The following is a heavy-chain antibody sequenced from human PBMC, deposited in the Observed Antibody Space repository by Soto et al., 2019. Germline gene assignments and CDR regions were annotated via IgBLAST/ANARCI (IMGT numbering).Heavy chain of an antibody. V-gene: IGHV3-74*01. D-gene: IGHD1-26*01. CDR2: INSDGSST. J-gene: IGHJ6*02. CDR3: ARRREGYYYGLDV. CDR1: PFTFSIYW. Sequence: LXSSRAASPFTFSIYWIYCVRQAPGKGLVWVSRINSDGSSTRYADSVKGRFSISRDNSKSTLYLQMNTLRAEDTAVYYCARRREGYYYGLDVWGQGTTVTVSS.